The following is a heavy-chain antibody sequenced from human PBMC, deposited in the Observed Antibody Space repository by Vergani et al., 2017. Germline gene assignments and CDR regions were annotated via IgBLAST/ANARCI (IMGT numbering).Heavy chain of an antibody. J-gene: IGHJ3*02. CDR1: GFTFSSYE. Sequence: EVQLVESGGGLVQPGGSLRLSCAASGFTFSSYEMNWVRQAPGKGLEWVSYISSSGSTIYYADSVKGRFTISRDNAKNSLYLQMNSLRAEDTAVYYCARAGSGWYGSGAFDIWGQGTMVTVSS. CDR3: ARAGSGWYGSGAFDI. V-gene: IGHV3-48*03. CDR2: ISSSGSTI. D-gene: IGHD6-19*01.